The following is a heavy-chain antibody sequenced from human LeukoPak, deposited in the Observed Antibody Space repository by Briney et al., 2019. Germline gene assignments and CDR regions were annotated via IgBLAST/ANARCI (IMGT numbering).Heavy chain of an antibody. V-gene: IGHV4-59*01. CDR1: GGSFGGYY. J-gene: IGHJ4*02. Sequence: SETLSLTCAVYGGSFGGYYWSWIRQPPGKGLEWIGYIYYSGSTNYNPSLKSRVTISVDTSKNQFSLKLSSVTAADTAVYYCARGGYSYGPDYWGQGTLVTVSS. CDR3: ARGGYSYGPDY. CDR2: IYYSGST. D-gene: IGHD5-18*01.